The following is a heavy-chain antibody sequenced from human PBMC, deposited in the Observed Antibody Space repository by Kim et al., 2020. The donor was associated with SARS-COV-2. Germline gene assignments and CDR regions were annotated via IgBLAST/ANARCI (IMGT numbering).Heavy chain of an antibody. J-gene: IGHJ2*01. D-gene: IGHD3-9*01. V-gene: IGHV1-69*13. Sequence: SVKVSCKASGGTFSSYAISWVRQAPGQGLEWMGGIIPIFGTANYAQKFQGRVTITADESTSTAYMELSSLRSEDTAVYYCARSKSIDILTGYYPYWYFDLWGRGTLVTVSS. CDR3: ARSKSIDILTGYYPYWYFDL. CDR2: IIPIFGTA. CDR1: GGTFSSYA.